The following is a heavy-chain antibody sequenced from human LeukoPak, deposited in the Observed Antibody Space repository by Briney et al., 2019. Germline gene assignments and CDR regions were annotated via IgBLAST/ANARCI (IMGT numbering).Heavy chain of an antibody. V-gene: IGHV3-7*01. CDR2: INQGGSVK. J-gene: IGHJ4*02. CDR3: ARFGYSGWNLEY. Sequence: TGGSLRLSCAASGFSFRDFWMTWVRQAPGEGLEWVANINQGGSVKYYVDSVKGRFTISRDDAESSLYVQMNSLRDEDTAVYYCARFGYSGWNLEYWGQGTLVTVSS. D-gene: IGHD5-12*01. CDR1: GFSFRDFW.